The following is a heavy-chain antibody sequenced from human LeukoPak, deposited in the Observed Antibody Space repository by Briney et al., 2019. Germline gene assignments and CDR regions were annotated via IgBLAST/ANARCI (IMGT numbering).Heavy chain of an antibody. CDR2: MNPNSGNT. CDR1: GYTFTSYD. D-gene: IGHD5-18*01. CDR3: ARGRINSYGPSFDY. Sequence: ASVKVSCKASGYTFTSYDINWVRQATGQGLEWMGWMNPNSGNTGYAQKFQGRVTMTRNTSISAAYMELSSLRSEDTAVYYCARGRINSYGPSFDYWGQGTLVTVSS. V-gene: IGHV1-8*01. J-gene: IGHJ4*02.